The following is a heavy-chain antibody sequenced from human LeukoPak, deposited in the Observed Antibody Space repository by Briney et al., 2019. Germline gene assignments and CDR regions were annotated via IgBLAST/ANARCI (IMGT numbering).Heavy chain of an antibody. V-gene: IGHV4-59*08. CDR3: ARHAYYYGSSGYLRYYFDY. Sequence: SETLSLTCTVSGGSISSYYWSWIRQPPGKGLEWIGYIYSSGSTNYNPSLKSRVTISVDTSKNQFSLKLNSVTAADTAVYYCARHAYYYGSSGYLRYYFDYWGPGTLVTVSS. CDR1: GGSISSYY. CDR2: IYSSGST. D-gene: IGHD3-22*01. J-gene: IGHJ4*02.